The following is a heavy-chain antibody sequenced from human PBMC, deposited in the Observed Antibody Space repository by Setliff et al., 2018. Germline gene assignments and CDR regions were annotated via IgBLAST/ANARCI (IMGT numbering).Heavy chain of an antibody. CDR2: ISGYTGNT. Sequence: RASVKVSCKASGYAFSNYGIAWVRQAPGQGLEWMGWISGYTGNTYYAQKFQGRVSMTTDTSTDTAYMELRSLRSDDTAVYYCERLVRYCTSSACQRTSDGDFWGQGTQVTVSS. J-gene: IGHJ4*02. V-gene: IGHV1-18*04. D-gene: IGHD2-8*01. CDR1: GYAFSNYG. CDR3: ERLVRYCTSSACQRTSDGDF.